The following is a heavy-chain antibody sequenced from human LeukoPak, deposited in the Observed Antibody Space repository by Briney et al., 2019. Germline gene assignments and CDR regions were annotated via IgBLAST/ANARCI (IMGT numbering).Heavy chain of an antibody. V-gene: IGHV4-59*12. CDR1: GASISNYY. J-gene: IGHJ4*02. D-gene: IGHD3-22*01. CDR3: ARFEKYYDSGAHYLDY. CDR2: IHNNGNT. Sequence: PSETLSLTCTVSGASISNYYWSWIRQPPEKGLEWIAYIHNNGNTNYNPYLKSRVTMSIDTPKNQFSLNLKSVTAADTAVYYCARFEKYYDSGAHYLDYWGQGALVTVSS.